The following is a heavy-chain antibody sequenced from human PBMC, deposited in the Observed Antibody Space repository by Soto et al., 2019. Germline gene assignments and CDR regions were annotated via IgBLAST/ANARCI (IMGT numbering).Heavy chain of an antibody. J-gene: IGHJ3*02. CDR1: GGTFSSYA. CDR3: ARVLKGDYDSSGYAVDI. CDR2: IIPIFGTA. D-gene: IGHD3-22*01. Sequence: QVQLVQSGAEVKKPGSSVKVSCKASGGTFSSYAISWVRQAPGQGLEWMGGIIPIFGTANYAQKLKGRVTITADESTSTAYMELSSLRSEDTAVYYCARVLKGDYDSSGYAVDIGGQGTMVTVSS. V-gene: IGHV1-69*01.